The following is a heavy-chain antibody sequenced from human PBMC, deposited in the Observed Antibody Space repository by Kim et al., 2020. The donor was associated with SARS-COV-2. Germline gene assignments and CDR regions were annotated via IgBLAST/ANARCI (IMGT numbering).Heavy chain of an antibody. V-gene: IGHV3-74*01. J-gene: IGHJ4*02. CDR3: ARVGHLGADYWGAQLYYFDY. CDR1: GFTFSRSW. Sequence: GGSLRLSCAASGFTFSRSWMHWVRQAPGKGLVWVSRINSDGSSTSYADSVKGRFTISRDNAKNKLYLKMNSLRAEDTAVYYCARVGHLGADYWGAQLYYFDYWGQGTLVTVSS. D-gene: IGHD7-27*01. CDR2: INSDGSST.